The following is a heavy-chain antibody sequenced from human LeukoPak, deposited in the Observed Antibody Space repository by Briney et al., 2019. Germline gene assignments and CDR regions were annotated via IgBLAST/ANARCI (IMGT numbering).Heavy chain of an antibody. CDR2: INTNTRNP. V-gene: IGHV7-4-1*02. D-gene: IGHD5-24*01. Sequence: ASVKVSRKASRYTFTSYAMNCVRQAPGHRREGRGGINTNTRNPTYAQGFTGRFFSSLDPSVSTAYLQISSLKAEETAVYYCARDMGSRWLQLGKFDYWGQGTLVIVSS. CDR3: ARDMGSRWLQLGKFDY. CDR1: RYTFTSYA. J-gene: IGHJ4*02.